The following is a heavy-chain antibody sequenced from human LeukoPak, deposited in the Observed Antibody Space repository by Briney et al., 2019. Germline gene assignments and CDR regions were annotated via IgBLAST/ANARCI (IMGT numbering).Heavy chain of an antibody. CDR1: GYTFTSYG. CDR2: ISAYNGNT. D-gene: IGHD6-19*01. Sequence: GASVKVSCKASGYTFTSYGITWVRQAPGQGLEWMGWISAYNGNTNYAQKLQGRVTMTTDTSTSTAYMEVRSLRSDDTAVYYCARADIRAIASSGWYGFDFWGQGTLVTVSS. J-gene: IGHJ4*02. V-gene: IGHV1-18*01. CDR3: ARADIRAIASSGWYGFDF.